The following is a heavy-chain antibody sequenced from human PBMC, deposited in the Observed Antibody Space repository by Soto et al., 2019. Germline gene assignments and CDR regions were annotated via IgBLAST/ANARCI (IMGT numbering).Heavy chain of an antibody. Sequence: PGGSLRFSCAASGFTFSSYAMSWVRQAPGKGLEWVSAISGSGGSTYYADSVKGRFTISRDNSKNTLYLQVNSLRVEDTAVYYCIRQRFQYDDGSQDFDYWGQGTLVTVSS. D-gene: IGHD3-16*01. CDR1: GFTFSSYA. CDR2: ISGSGGST. CDR3: IRQRFQYDDGSQDFDY. J-gene: IGHJ4*02. V-gene: IGHV3-23*01.